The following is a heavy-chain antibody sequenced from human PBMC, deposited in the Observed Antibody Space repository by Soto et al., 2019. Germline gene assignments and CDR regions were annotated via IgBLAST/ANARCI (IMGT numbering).Heavy chain of an antibody. CDR1: GFSFSSYS. CDR3: SRDPLYDSSGFDGGWYDGMDV. V-gene: IGHV3-48*02. J-gene: IGHJ6*02. Sequence: QPGGSLRLSGAASGFSFSSYSINWVRQAPWKGLEWVSYTNFSSSTKYYADSVKGRFTISRDNAKNSLYLQMNSLRDEDTAVYYCSRDPLYDSSGFDGGWYDGMDVWGQGTTVTVCS. CDR2: TNFSSSTK. D-gene: IGHD3-22*01.